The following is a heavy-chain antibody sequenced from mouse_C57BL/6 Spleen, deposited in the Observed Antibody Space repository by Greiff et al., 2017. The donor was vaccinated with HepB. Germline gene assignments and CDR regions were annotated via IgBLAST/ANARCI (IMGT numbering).Heavy chain of an antibody. V-gene: IGHV5-12*01. CDR3: ARQGGYLSYFDY. CDR1: GFTFSDYY. Sequence: EVMLVESGGGLVQPGGSLKLSCAASGFTFSDYYMYWVRQTPEKRLEWVAYISNGGGSTYYPDTVKGRFTISRDNAKNTLYLQMSRLKSEDTAMYYCARQGGYLSYFDYWGQGTTLTVSS. D-gene: IGHD5-1*01. CDR2: ISNGGGST. J-gene: IGHJ2*01.